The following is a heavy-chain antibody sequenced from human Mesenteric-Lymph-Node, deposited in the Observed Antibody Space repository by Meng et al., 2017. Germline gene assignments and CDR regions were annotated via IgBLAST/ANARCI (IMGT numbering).Heavy chain of an antibody. J-gene: IGHJ3*02. Sequence: ASVKVSCKASGYTFNTYHMHWVRQAPGQGLEWMGRINPNSGGTNYAQKFQGRVTMTRDTSTTTVYMELSSLRSEDTAVYYCARGGIHDAFDIWGHGTMVTVSS. V-gene: IGHV1-2*06. D-gene: IGHD3-3*02. CDR3: ARGGIHDAFDI. CDR1: GYTFNTYH. CDR2: INPNSGGT.